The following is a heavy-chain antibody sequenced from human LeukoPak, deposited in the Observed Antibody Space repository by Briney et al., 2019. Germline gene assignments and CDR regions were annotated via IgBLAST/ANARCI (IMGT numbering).Heavy chain of an antibody. J-gene: IGHJ6*03. D-gene: IGHD3-10*01. CDR1: GGSISSGNW. V-gene: IGHV4-4*02. CDR2: IYHIGST. CDR3: ARASPMRSGSFLRYYYYMDV. Sequence: PSGTLSLTCAVSGGSISSGNWWSWVRQPPGKGLEWIGEIYHIGSTNYNPSLKSRVTISVDKSKNQFSLKLSSVTAADTAVYYCARASPMRSGSFLRYYYYMDVWGKGTTVTISS.